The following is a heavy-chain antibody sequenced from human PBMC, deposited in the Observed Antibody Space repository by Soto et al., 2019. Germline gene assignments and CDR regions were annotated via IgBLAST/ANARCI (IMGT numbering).Heavy chain of an antibody. Sequence: EVQLVESGGGLVKPGGSLRLSCAASGFTFSSYSMNWVRQAPGKGLEWVSSISSSSSYIYYADSVKGRFTISRDNAKNSLYLQMNSLRAEDTAVYYCWGRSSSGWYGSGDYWGQGTLVTVSS. CDR1: GFTFSSYS. D-gene: IGHD6-19*01. CDR3: WGRSSSGWYGSGDY. V-gene: IGHV3-21*01. CDR2: ISSSSSYI. J-gene: IGHJ4*02.